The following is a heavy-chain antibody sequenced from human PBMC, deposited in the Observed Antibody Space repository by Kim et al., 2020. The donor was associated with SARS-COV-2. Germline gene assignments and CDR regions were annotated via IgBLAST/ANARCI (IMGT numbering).Heavy chain of an antibody. V-gene: IGHV4-31*03. CDR2: IYYRGST. CDR3: ARAQGHYDFWSGYYNGFDY. D-gene: IGHD3-3*01. J-gene: IGHJ4*02. CDR1: GGSISSSDSY. Sequence: SETLSLTCTVSGGSISSSDSYWSWIRQHPGKGLEWIGYIYYRGSTYYNPSLKSRVTISVDTSKNQFSLKLSSVTAADTAVYYCARAQGHYDFWSGYYNGFDYWGQGTLVTVSS.